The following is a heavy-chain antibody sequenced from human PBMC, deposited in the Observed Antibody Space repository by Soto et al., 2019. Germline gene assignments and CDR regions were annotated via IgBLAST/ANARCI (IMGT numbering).Heavy chain of an antibody. D-gene: IGHD6-13*01. CDR2: INHSGST. CDR1: GGSFSGYY. V-gene: IGHV4-34*01. J-gene: IGHJ4*02. CDR3: ARTYSSSWSPFDY. Sequence: QVQLQQWGAGLLKPSETLSLTCAVYGGSFSGYYWSWIRQHPGKGLEWIGEINHSGSTNYNPSLKSRVTISVDTSTNQFSLKLSSVTAADTAVYYCARTYSSSWSPFDYWGQGTLGTVSS.